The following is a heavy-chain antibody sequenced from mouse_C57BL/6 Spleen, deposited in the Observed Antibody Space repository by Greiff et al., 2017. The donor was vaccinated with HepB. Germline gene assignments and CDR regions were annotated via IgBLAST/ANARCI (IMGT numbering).Heavy chain of an antibody. Sequence: EVQVVESGGGLVQSGRSLRLSCATSGFTFSDFYMEWVRQAPGKGLECIAASRNKANDYTTEYSASVKGRFIVSRDTSQSILYLQMNALRAEDTAIYYGARDPPYDYDGAMDYWGQGTSVTVSS. J-gene: IGHJ4*01. CDR1: GFTFSDFY. CDR3: ARDPPYDYDGAMDY. D-gene: IGHD2-4*01. V-gene: IGHV7-1*01. CDR2: SRNKANDYTT.